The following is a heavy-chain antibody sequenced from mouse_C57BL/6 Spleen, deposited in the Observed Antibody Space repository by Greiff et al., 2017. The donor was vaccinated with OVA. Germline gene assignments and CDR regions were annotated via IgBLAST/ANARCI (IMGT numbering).Heavy chain of an antibody. Sequence: VQLQQSGPELVKPGASVKLSCTASGYAFSSSWMYWVKQRPGKGLEWIGRIYPGDGDTNYTGTFKGRATLTADNSSSTAYMQLSSLTSEDSAVDFCARGCTTVVDYWGQGTTLTVSA. CDR1: GYAFSSSW. CDR2: IYPGDGDT. J-gene: IGHJ2*01. CDR3: ARGCTTVVDY. D-gene: IGHD1-1*01. V-gene: IGHV1-82*01.